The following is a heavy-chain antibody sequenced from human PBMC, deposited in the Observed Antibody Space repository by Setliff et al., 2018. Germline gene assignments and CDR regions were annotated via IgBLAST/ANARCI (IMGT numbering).Heavy chain of an antibody. Sequence: ASVKVSCKASGYTFSTYAIHWVRQAHGQRPDWMGWINAGNGITKYSQKFQGRVTITRDTSASTAYMELSSLRSDDTAVYYCARLQATFGVFKDGDWFDPWGQGTMVTVSS. V-gene: IGHV1-3*01. D-gene: IGHD3-3*01. CDR2: INAGNGIT. J-gene: IGHJ5*01. CDR1: GYTFSTYA. CDR3: ARLQATFGVFKDGDWFDP.